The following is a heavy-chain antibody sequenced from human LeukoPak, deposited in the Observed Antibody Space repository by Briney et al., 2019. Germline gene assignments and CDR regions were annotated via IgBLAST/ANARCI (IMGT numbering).Heavy chain of an antibody. J-gene: IGHJ6*03. CDR3: ARDTVGQQLTKGYYYYMDV. CDR2: VIPIFGTA. Sequence: GASVKVSCKASGGTFSSYATSWVRQAPGQGLEWMGGVIPIFGTANYAQKFQGRVTITTDESTSTAYMELSSLRSEDTAVYYCARDTVGQQLTKGYYYYMDVWGKGTTVTVSS. CDR1: GGTFSSYA. V-gene: IGHV1-69*05. D-gene: IGHD6-13*01.